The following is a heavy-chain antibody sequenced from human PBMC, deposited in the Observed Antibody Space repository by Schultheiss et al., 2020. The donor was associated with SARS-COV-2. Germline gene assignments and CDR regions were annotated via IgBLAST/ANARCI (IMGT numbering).Heavy chain of an antibody. CDR2: ISSSGSTI. D-gene: IGHD2-21*02. Sequence: GGSLRLSCAASGFTVSSNYMSWVRQAPGKGLEWVSYISSSGSTIYYADSVKGRFTISRDNSKNTLYLQMNSLRAEDTAVYYCAKDPLVVVTDDAFDIWGQGTMVTVSS. CDR3: AKDPLVVVTDDAFDI. V-gene: IGHV3-11*01. J-gene: IGHJ3*02. CDR1: GFTVSSNY.